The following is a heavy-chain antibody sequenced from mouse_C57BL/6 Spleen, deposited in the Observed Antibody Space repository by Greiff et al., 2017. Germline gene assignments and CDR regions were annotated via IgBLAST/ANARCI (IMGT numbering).Heavy chain of an antibody. Sequence: VQLQQSGPELVKPGASVKISCKASGYTFTDYYMNWVKQSHGKSLEWIGDINPNNGGTSYNQKFKGKATLTVDKSSSTAYMELRSLTSEDSAVYYCARGYYYGSSPDYWGQGTTLTVSS. D-gene: IGHD1-1*01. J-gene: IGHJ2*01. CDR3: ARGYYYGSSPDY. CDR1: GYTFTDYY. CDR2: INPNNGGT. V-gene: IGHV1-26*01.